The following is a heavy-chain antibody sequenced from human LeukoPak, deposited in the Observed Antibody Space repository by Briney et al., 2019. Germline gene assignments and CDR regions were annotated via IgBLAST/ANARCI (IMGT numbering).Heavy chain of an antibody. CDR1: GFTVSSSY. CDR2: IYTGGST. CDR3: ATGGYCGGGTCRFDP. V-gene: IGHV3-66*01. D-gene: IGHD2-15*01. Sequence: PGGSLRLSCAASGFTVSSSYMSWVRQAPGKGLEWVSVIYTGGSTYYADSVKGRFTPSRDNSKKTLYLQMNSLRAADTAVYYCATGGYCGGGTCRFDPWGQGTLVTVSS. J-gene: IGHJ5*02.